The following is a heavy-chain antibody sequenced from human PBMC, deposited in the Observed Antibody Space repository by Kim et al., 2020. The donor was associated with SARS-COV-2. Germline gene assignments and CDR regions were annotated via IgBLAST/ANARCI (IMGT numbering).Heavy chain of an antibody. D-gene: IGHD3-10*01. V-gene: IGHV4-31*03. CDR1: GGSISSGGYY. Sequence: SETLSLTCTVSGGSISSGGYYWSWIRQHPGKGLEWIGYIYYSGSTYYNPSLKSRVTISVDTSKNQFSLKLSSVTAADTAVYYCARRPYGSPFDPWGQGTLVTVSS. CDR3: ARRPYGSPFDP. J-gene: IGHJ5*02. CDR2: IYYSGST.